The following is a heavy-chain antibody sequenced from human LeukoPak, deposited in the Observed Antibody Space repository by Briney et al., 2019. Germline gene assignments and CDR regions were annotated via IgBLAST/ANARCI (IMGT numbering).Heavy chain of an antibody. J-gene: IGHJ4*02. CDR3: ARDRTGGYFDY. CDR1: GGSISSSPYY. Sequence: SETLSLTCTVSGGSISSSPYYWGWIRQPPGKGLEWIGYIYYSGSTNYNPSLKSRVTISVDTSKNQFSLKLSSVTAADTAVYYCARDRTGGYFDYWGQGTLVTVSS. V-gene: IGHV4-61*01. D-gene: IGHD1/OR15-1a*01. CDR2: IYYSGST.